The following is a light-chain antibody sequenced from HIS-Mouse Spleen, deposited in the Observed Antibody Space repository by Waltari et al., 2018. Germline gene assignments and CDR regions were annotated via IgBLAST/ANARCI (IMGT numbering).Light chain of an antibody. Sequence: SYALTQPPSVSVSPGQTARITCSGDALPKKYAYWYQQKSGQAPVLVIYEDSKRPSGIPDRCSGSRSGRMATLTIRGAQVEDEADYYCCSTDSSGNHRVFGGGTKLTVL. CDR1: ALPKKY. CDR2: EDS. V-gene: IGLV3-10*01. J-gene: IGLJ2*01. CDR3: CSTDSSGNHRV.